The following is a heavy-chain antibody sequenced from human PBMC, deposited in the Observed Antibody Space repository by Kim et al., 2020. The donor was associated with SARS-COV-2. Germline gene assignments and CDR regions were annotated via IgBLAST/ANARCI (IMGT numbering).Heavy chain of an antibody. CDR1: GGTFSSYA. Sequence: SVKVSCKASGGTFSSYAISWVRQAPGQGLEWMGGIIPIFGTANYAQKFQGRVTITADESTSTAYMELSSLRSEDTAVYYCARRNTVVTHSYYYGMDVWGQGTTVTVSS. D-gene: IGHD2-21*02. CDR3: ARRNTVVTHSYYYGMDV. J-gene: IGHJ6*02. CDR2: IIPIFGTA. V-gene: IGHV1-69*13.